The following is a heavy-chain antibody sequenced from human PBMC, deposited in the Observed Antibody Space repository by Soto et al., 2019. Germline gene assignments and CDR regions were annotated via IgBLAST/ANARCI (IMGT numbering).Heavy chain of an antibody. D-gene: IGHD3-9*01. CDR3: AKDLRVVDFEGGSLDP. CDR2: IKQDGSEK. V-gene: IGHV3-7*01. Sequence: PGVSLRLSFAASGFTFSSYWMSLVRQAPGKGLEWVANIKQDGSEKYYVDSVKGRFTISRDNAKNSLYLQMNSLRAEDTAVYYCAKDLRVVDFEGGSLDPWGQGTLVTVSS. CDR1: GFTFSSYW. J-gene: IGHJ5*02.